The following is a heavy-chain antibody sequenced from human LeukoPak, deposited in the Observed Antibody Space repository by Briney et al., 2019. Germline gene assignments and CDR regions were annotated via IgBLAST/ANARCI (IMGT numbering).Heavy chain of an antibody. CDR3: ARAPYHYDSSGFDYYYGMDV. CDR1: GGTFSSYA. J-gene: IGHJ6*02. Sequence: ASVKVSCKASGGTFSSYAISWVRQAPGQWLEWMGGIIPIFGTANYAQKFQGRVTITADESTSTAYMELSSLRSEDTAMYYCARAPYHYDSSGFDYYYGMDVWGQGTTVTVSS. CDR2: IIPIFGTA. V-gene: IGHV1-69*01. D-gene: IGHD3-22*01.